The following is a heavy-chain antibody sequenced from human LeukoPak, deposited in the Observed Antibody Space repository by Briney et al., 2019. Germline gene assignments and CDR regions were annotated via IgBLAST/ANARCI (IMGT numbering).Heavy chain of an antibody. CDR3: ARARYYYDSSGYSPVNTYFDY. CDR1: GGTFSSYA. J-gene: IGHJ4*02. D-gene: IGHD3-22*01. V-gene: IGHV1-69*05. Sequence: SVKVSCKASGGTFSSYAISWVRQAPGQGLEWMGRIIPIFGTANYAQKFQGRVTITTDESTSTAYMELSSLRSEDTAVCYCARARYYYDSSGYSPVNTYFDYWGQGTLVTVSS. CDR2: IIPIFGTA.